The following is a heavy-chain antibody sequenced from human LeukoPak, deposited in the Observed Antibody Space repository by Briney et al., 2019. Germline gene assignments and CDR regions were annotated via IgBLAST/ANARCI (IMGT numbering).Heavy chain of an antibody. CDR1: GFSFSNYW. CDR3: VKNSGWYCLDY. V-gene: IGHV3-7*03. D-gene: IGHD6-13*01. Sequence: GGSLRLSCEASGFSFSNYWMTWVRQAPGKGLEWVADINQNGGQSYYVDSVKGRFALSRDNAKNSLFLQLNSLRAEDTAVYYCVKNSGWYCLDYWGQGITVIVSS. J-gene: IGHJ4*02. CDR2: INQNGGQS.